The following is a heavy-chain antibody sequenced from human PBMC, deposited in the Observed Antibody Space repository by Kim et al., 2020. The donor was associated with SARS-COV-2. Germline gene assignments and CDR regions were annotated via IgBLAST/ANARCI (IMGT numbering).Heavy chain of an antibody. V-gene: IGHV3-33*01. CDR1: GFTFSSYG. Sequence: GGSLRLSCAASGFTFSSYGMHWVRQAPGKGLEWVAVIWYDGSNKYYADSVKGRFTISRDNSKNTLYLQMNSLRAEDTAVYYCARVLSYYYGMVVWGQGTTVTASS. CDR2: IWYDGSNK. CDR3: ARVLSYYYGMVV. J-gene: IGHJ6*02.